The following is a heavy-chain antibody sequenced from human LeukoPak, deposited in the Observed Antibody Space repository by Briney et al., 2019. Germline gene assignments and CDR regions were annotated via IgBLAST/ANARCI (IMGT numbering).Heavy chain of an antibody. CDR2: ISSSSTFI. D-gene: IGHD2-2*02. V-gene: IGHV3-21*01. CDR3: ARSYCTSTTCYIAFDI. Sequence: GGSLRLSCAASGFTFSSYSMNWVRQAPGKGLEWVSSISSSSTFIYYADSVKGRFTISRDNAMNSLYLQMNSLRAEDTAVYYCARSYCTSTTCYIAFDIWGQGTMVTVSS. CDR1: GFTFSSYS. J-gene: IGHJ3*02.